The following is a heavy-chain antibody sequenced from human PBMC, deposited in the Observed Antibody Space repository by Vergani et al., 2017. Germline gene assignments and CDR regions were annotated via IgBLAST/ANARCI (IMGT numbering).Heavy chain of an antibody. Sequence: QVQLVESGGGVVQPGRSLRLSCAASGFTFSSYGMHWVRQAPGKGLEWVAVISYDGSNKYYADSVKGRFTISRDNSKNTLYLQMNSLRAEDTAVYYCAKAELNGVDYGDYLGEYYYYGMDVWGQGTTVTVSS. CDR3: AKAELNGVDYGDYLGEYYYYGMDV. CDR1: GFTFSSYG. CDR2: ISYDGSNK. V-gene: IGHV3-30*18. D-gene: IGHD4-17*01. J-gene: IGHJ6*02.